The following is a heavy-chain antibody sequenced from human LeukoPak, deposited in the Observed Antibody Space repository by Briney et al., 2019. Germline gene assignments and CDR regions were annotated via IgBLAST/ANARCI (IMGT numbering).Heavy chain of an antibody. CDR1: GFTFDDYA. Sequence: PGRSLRLSCAASGFTFDDYAMHWVRQAPGKGLEWVSGISWNSGSIGYADSVKGRFTISRDNAKNSLYLQMNRLRAEDTALYYCAKNFDWLLSPYYYYGMDVWGQGTTVTVSS. V-gene: IGHV3-9*01. CDR3: AKNFDWLLSPYYYYGMDV. CDR2: ISWNSGSI. J-gene: IGHJ6*02. D-gene: IGHD3-9*01.